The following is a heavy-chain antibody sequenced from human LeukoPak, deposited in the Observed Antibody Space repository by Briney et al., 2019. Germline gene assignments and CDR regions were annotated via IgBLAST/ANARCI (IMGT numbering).Heavy chain of an antibody. J-gene: IGHJ2*01. CDR2: MNPISGNT. Sequence: ASVKVSCKASGYTFTSYDISWVRQATGQGLEWMGWMNPISGNTGYAQKFQGRVTMTRSTSISTAYMELSSLRSEDTAVYYCARPYCSGGDCLRYFDLWGRGTLIIVSS. CDR3: ARPYCSGGDCLRYFDL. CDR1: GYTFTSYD. D-gene: IGHD2-15*01. V-gene: IGHV1-8*01.